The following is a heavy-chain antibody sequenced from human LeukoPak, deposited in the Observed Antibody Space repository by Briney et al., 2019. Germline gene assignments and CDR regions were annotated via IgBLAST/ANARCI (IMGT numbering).Heavy chain of an antibody. CDR2: INPQSGET. CDR1: GYIFTAYY. V-gene: IGHV1-2*02. Sequence: ASVKVSCKASGYIFTAYYMHWVRQAPGQGLDWMGWINPQSGETKFAQKFRGRVTMTRDTSISTVYMELTSLRSDDTAVYFCARDGVYLLLSARYYMDVWGTGTTLIISS. CDR3: ARDGVYLLLSARYYMDV. D-gene: IGHD2-21*02. J-gene: IGHJ6*03.